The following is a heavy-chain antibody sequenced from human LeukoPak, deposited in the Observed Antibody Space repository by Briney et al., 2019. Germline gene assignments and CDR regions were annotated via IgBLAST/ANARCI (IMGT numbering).Heavy chain of an antibody. CDR1: GYTFTSYG. D-gene: IGHD3-16*02. CDR2: ISAYNGKT. V-gene: IGHV1-18*01. J-gene: IGHJ3*02. Sequence: ASVKVSCKASGYTFTSYGISWVRQAPGQGLEWMGWISAYNGKTNYAQKLQGRVTMTTDTSTSTAYMELRSLRSDDTAVYYCARARQDDHVWGSHRLRGWGFDNWGQGTMVTVSS. CDR3: ARARQDDHVWGSHRLRGWGFDN.